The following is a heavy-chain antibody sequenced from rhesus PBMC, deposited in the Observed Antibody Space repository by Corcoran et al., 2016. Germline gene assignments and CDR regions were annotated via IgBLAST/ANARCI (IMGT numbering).Heavy chain of an antibody. D-gene: IGHD3-9*01. J-gene: IGHJ4*01. CDR2: INGNSGIN. Sequence: QVQLQESGPGLVTPSETLSLPCAVSGGSFSSYWWSWIRQPPGKGLEWIGEINGNSGINNYTPTRKSRGTISKDATKNQFSLKLSSVTAADTAVYYCARLGEDDYGYYYTSFDYWGQGVLVTVSS. V-gene: IGHV4-80*01. CDR3: ARLGEDDYGYYYTSFDY. CDR1: GGSFSSYW.